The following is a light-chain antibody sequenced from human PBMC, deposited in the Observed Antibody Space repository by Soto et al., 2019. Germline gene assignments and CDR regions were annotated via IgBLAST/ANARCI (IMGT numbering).Light chain of an antibody. CDR3: QQYKKWPRE. J-gene: IGKJ1*01. CDR1: QSVSSY. V-gene: IGKV3-15*01. CDR2: DAS. Sequence: ETMMAQSPATLSGAPGERATLSCRASQSVSSYLAWFQQIPGQAPRLLIYDASTRATGIPARFSGSGSGTEFSLACSSRQSEDFAVYSWQQYKKWPREFGHGTKVDIK.